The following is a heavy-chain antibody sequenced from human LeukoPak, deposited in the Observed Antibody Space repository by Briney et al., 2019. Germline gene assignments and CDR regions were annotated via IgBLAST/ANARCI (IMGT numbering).Heavy chain of an antibody. CDR1: GFTFDDYA. CDR3: AKAAGWELQEYFDY. Sequence: PGRSLRLSRAASGFTFDDYAMHWVRQAPGKGLEWVSGISWNSGSIGYADSVKGRFTISRDNAKNSLYLQMNSLRAEDTALYYCAKAAGWELQEYFDYWGQGTLVTVSS. V-gene: IGHV3-9*01. CDR2: ISWNSGSI. D-gene: IGHD1-26*01. J-gene: IGHJ4*02.